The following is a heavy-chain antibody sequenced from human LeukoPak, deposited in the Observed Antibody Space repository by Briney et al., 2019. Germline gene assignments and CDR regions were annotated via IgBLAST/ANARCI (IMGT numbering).Heavy chain of an antibody. CDR2: IIPIFGTA. J-gene: IGHJ5*02. D-gene: IGHD5-12*01. CDR1: GGTFSSYA. CDR3: ARSQWLRFGWFDP. Sequence: SVKVSCKASGGTFSSYAISWVRQAPGQGLEWMGGIIPIFGTANYAQKFQGRVTITADESTSTAYMELSSLRSEDTAVYYCARSQWLRFGWFDPWGQGTLVTVSS. V-gene: IGHV1-69*13.